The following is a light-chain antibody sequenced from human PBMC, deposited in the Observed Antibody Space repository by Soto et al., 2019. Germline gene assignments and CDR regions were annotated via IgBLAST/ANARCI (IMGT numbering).Light chain of an antibody. J-gene: IGKJ4*01. Sequence: ETVMTQSPANLTMSPGDRATLSCRASQSLNSDLAWYHQKPGQAPRLLIYGASTRATGIPGRFSGSGSGTEFTLTISSLQSEDFAVYYCQQYNSWPLTFGGGTKVDIK. V-gene: IGKV3-15*01. CDR3: QQYNSWPLT. CDR1: QSLNSD. CDR2: GAS.